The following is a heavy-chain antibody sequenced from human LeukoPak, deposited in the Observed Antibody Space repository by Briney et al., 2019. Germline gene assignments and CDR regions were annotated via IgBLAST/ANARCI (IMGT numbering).Heavy chain of an antibody. J-gene: IGHJ4*02. CDR1: GGSFSGYY. Sequence: ASETLSLTCAVYGGSFSGYYWSWIRQPPGKGLEWIGEINHSGSTNYNPSLKSRVTISVDTSKNQFSLKLSSVTAADTAVYYCARGLRYSYGYFDYWGQGTLVTVSS. CDR3: ARGLRYSYGYFDY. V-gene: IGHV4-34*01. CDR2: INHSGST. D-gene: IGHD5-18*01.